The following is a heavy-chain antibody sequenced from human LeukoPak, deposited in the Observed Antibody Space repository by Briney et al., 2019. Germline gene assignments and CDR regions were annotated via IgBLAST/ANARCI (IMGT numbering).Heavy chain of an antibody. J-gene: IGHJ4*02. V-gene: IGHV3-23*01. Sequence: GGSLRLSWAASVYTFSSYPMSWVREAPGKGREWVSAISGSGDSTYYGDSVKGRFTISRDNSKNTLYLQMNSLRAEDTAVYYCAKTRPLDSSSSSHGDYWGQGTLVTVSS. CDR2: ISGSGDST. D-gene: IGHD6-13*01. CDR3: AKTRPLDSSSSSHGDY. CDR1: VYTFSSYP.